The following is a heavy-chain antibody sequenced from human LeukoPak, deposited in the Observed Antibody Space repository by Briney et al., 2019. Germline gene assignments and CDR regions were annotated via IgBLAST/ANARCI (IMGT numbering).Heavy chain of an antibody. CDR3: ARGGSSWRLWFDP. V-gene: IGHV4-4*02. J-gene: IGHJ5*02. D-gene: IGHD6-13*01. Sequence: SETLSLTCAVSGGSISSSNWWSWVRQPPGKGLEWIGEINHSGSTNYNPSLKSRVTISVDTSKNQFSLKLSSVTAADTAVYYCARGGSSWRLWFDPWGQGTLVTVSS. CDR1: GGSISSSNW. CDR2: INHSGST.